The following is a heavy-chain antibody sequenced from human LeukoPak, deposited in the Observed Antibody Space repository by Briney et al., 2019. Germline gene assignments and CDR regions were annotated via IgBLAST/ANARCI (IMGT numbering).Heavy chain of an antibody. CDR3: ARVFQEGAFDI. V-gene: IGHV4-59*01. Sequence: SETLSLTCTVSGGSISSYYWSWIRQPPGKGLEWIGYIYYSGSTNYNPSLKSRVTISVDTSKNQFSLKLSSVTAADTAVYYCARVFQEGAFDIWGQGTMVTVSS. J-gene: IGHJ3*02. CDR2: IYYSGST. CDR1: GGSISSYY.